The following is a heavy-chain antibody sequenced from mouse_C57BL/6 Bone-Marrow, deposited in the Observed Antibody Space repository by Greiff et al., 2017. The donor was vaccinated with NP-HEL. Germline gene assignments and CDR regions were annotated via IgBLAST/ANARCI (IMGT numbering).Heavy chain of an antibody. CDR3: ARWGLYGNYWYFDV. Sequence: QVQLQQPGAELVKPGASVKLSCKASGYTFTSYWMHWVKQRPGQGLEWIGMIHPNSGSTNYNEKFKSKATLTVDKSSSTAYMQLSSLTSEDSAVYHCARWGLYGNYWYFDVWGTGTTVTVSS. CDR1: GYTFTSYW. V-gene: IGHV1-64*01. D-gene: IGHD2-1*01. CDR2: IHPNSGST. J-gene: IGHJ1*03.